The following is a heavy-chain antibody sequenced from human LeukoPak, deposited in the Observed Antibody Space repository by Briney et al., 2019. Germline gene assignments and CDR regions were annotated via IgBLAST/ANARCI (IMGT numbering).Heavy chain of an antibody. J-gene: IGHJ4*02. CDR1: GFTFSSSW. CDR3: VSVVVAATSRDY. V-gene: IGHV3-7*03. Sequence: GGSLRLSCAASGFTFSSSWMTWVRQAPGKGLEWVANIKEDGSEKYYVDSVKGRFTISRDNAKNSLYLQMNSLRAEDTALYYCVSVVVAATSRDYWGQGTLVTVSS. D-gene: IGHD2-15*01. CDR2: IKEDGSEK.